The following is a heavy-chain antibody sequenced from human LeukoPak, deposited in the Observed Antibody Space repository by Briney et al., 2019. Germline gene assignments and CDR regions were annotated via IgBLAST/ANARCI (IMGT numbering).Heavy chain of an antibody. Sequence: GGSLRLSCAASGFTFSNYWMHWVRQAPGKGLVWVSQINNDGSTTRYADFVKGRFTISRDNAENTLYLQMNSLRAEDAAVYYCARGYSSSWYNWFDPWGQGTLVTVSS. D-gene: IGHD6-13*01. CDR3: ARGYSSSWYNWFDP. CDR2: INNDGSTT. CDR1: GFTFSNYW. J-gene: IGHJ5*02. V-gene: IGHV3-74*01.